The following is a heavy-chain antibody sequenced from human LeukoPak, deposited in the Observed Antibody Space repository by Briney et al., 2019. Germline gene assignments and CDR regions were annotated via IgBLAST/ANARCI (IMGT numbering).Heavy chain of an antibody. J-gene: IGHJ4*02. D-gene: IGHD4-17*01. Sequence: PGGSLRLSCAASGFTFSSYAMHWARPAPGQGLEWGAVISYDGNNKYYADSVKGRFTISRDNSKNTLYLQMNSLRAEDTAVYYCARDSLEVTTSGWFDYWGQGTLVTVSS. CDR2: ISYDGNNK. V-gene: IGHV3-30-3*01. CDR3: ARDSLEVTTSGWFDY. CDR1: GFTFSSYA.